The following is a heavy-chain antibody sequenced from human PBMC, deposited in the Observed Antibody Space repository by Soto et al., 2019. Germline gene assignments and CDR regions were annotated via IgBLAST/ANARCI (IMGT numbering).Heavy chain of an antibody. J-gene: IGHJ5*02. Sequence: LSLTCTVSGGSISSYRWSWIRQPAGKGLEWIGRLNTYGNTHYNPSLKSRVTVSVDTSRNQFFLTLRSVTAADSAVYHCGRESGETWDYEASWGQGTPVTVSS. CDR2: LNTYGNT. D-gene: IGHD1-7*01. CDR3: GRESGETWDYEAS. V-gene: IGHV4-4*07. CDR1: GGSISSYR.